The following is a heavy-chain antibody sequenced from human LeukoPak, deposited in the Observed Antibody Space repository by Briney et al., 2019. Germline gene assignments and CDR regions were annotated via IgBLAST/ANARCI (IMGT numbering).Heavy chain of an antibody. CDR2: IYSGGST. D-gene: IGHD3-3*01. Sequence: GGSLRLSCAASGFTVSSNYMSWVRQAPGKGLEWVSVIYSGGSTYYADSVKGRFTISRDNSKNTLYLQMNSLRAEDTAVYYCARVLPADFWNSYSIYYYYYMDVWGKGTTVTVSS. CDR3: ARVLPADFWNSYSIYYYYYMDV. CDR1: GFTVSSNY. J-gene: IGHJ6*03. V-gene: IGHV3-53*01.